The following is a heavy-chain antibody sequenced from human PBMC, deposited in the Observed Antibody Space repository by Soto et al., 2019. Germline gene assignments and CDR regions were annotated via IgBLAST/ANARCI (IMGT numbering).Heavy chain of an antibody. J-gene: IGHJ6*02. CDR2: MYNTGST. CDR3: ARDLWGYCGTDCYPLDV. V-gene: IGHV4-59*01. D-gene: IGHD2-21*02. Sequence: PSETLSLTCTVSGGSISGDYWSWIRQPPGKGLEWIGYMYNTGSTVYNPSFKSRVTISVDTSKNQFSLKLNSVTAADTAVYYCARDLWGYCGTDCYPLDVWGQGTTVTVFS. CDR1: GGSISGDY.